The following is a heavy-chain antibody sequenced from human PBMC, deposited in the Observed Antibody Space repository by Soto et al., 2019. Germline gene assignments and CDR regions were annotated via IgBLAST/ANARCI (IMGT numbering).Heavy chain of an antibody. D-gene: IGHD3-3*01. CDR1: GYTFTSYD. CDR3: ARAEITFFGVVVWGYYYYGMDV. CDR2: MNPNSGNT. Sequence: ASVKVSCKASGYTFTSYDINWVRQATGQGLEWMGWMNPNSGNTGYAQKFQGRVTMTRNTSISTAYMELSSLRSEDTAVYYCARAEITFFGVVVWGYYYYGMDVWGQGTTVTVSS. J-gene: IGHJ6*02. V-gene: IGHV1-8*01.